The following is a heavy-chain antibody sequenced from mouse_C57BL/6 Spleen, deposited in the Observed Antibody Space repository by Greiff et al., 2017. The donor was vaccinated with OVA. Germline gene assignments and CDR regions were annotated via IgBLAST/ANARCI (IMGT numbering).Heavy chain of an antibody. CDR3: ARWDYYGSSLYYFDY. CDR2: INPNNGGT. V-gene: IGHV1-18*01. D-gene: IGHD1-1*01. CDR1: GYTFTDYN. J-gene: IGHJ2*01. Sequence: EVQLQQSGPELVKPGASVKIPCKASGYTFTDYNMDWVKQSHGKSLEWIGDINPNNGGTIYNQKFKGKATLTVDKSSSTAYMELRSLTSEDTAVYYCARWDYYGSSLYYFDYWGQGTTLTVSS.